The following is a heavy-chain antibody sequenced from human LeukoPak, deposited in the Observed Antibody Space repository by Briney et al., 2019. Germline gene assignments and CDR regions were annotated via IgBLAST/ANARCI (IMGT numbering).Heavy chain of an antibody. Sequence: SETLSLTCAVSGGSISSGGYSWSWIRQPPGKGLEWIGYIYHSGSTYYNPSLKSRVTISVDRSKNQFSLKLSSVTAADTAVYYCARAVGSSGPYNWFDPWGQGTLVTVSS. CDR1: GGSISSGGYS. D-gene: IGHD3-22*01. CDR3: ARAVGSSGPYNWFDP. CDR2: IYHSGST. V-gene: IGHV4-30-2*01. J-gene: IGHJ5*02.